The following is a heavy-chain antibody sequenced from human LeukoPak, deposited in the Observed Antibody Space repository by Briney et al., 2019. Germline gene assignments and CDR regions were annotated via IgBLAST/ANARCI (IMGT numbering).Heavy chain of an antibody. Sequence: GESLKISCKGSGYSFSNYWIGWVRQMPGKGLEWMGIIYPGDSDTRYSPSFQGQVTISADKSISTAYLQWSSLKASDTAMYYCARHDDCSSTGCYPSDYWGQGTLVTVSS. CDR1: GYSFSNYW. CDR2: IYPGDSDT. J-gene: IGHJ4*02. CDR3: ARHDDCSSTGCYPSDY. V-gene: IGHV5-51*01. D-gene: IGHD2-2*01.